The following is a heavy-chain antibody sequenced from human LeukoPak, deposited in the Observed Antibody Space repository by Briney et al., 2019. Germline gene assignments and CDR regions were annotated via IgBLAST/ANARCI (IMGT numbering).Heavy chain of an antibody. D-gene: IGHD6-13*01. V-gene: IGHV3-23*01. CDR2: ISGSGGST. J-gene: IGHJ4*02. Sequence: GGSLRLPCAASGFTFSSYAMSWVREAPGKGLEWVSAISGSGGSTYYADSVKGRFTISRDNSKNTLYLQMNSQRAEDTAVYYCAKAPFYRAAAGTAYFDYWGQGTLVTVSS. CDR3: AKAPFYRAAAGTAYFDY. CDR1: GFTFSSYA.